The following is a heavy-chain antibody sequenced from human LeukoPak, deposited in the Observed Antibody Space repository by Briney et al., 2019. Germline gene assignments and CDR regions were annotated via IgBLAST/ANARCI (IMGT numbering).Heavy chain of an antibody. J-gene: IGHJ6*03. V-gene: IGHV4-39*01. CDR3: SRSHDYGGLYFYYYMDV. CDR1: GGSISSRSDY. D-gene: IGHD4-23*01. Sequence: PSETLSLTCTVSGGSISSRSDYWGWIRQTPGKGLEWVGNLDSSGSTYYNPSLKSRVTISVGTSKNQFSLNLRSVTAADTAIYFCSRSHDYGGLYFYYYMDVWGKGTTVTVSS. CDR2: LDSSGST.